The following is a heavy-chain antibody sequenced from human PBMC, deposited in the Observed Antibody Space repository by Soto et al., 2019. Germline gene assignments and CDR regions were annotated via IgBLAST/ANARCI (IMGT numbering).Heavy chain of an antibody. D-gene: IGHD3-10*01. V-gene: IGHV3-66*01. J-gene: IGHJ5*02. CDR3: AREPRCYGSGSYYNPSNP. CDR2: IYSGGST. CDR1: GFTVSSNY. Sequence: EVQLVESGGGLVQPGGSLRLSCAASGFTVSSNYMSWVRQAPGKGLEWVSVIYSGGSTYYADSVKGRFTISRDNSKNTLYLQMNSLGAEDTAVYYCAREPRCYGSGSYYNPSNPWGQGTLVTVSS.